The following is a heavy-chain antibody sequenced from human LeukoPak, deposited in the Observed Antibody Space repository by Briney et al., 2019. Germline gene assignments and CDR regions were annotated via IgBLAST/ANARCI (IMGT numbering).Heavy chain of an antibody. Sequence: ASVKVSCKASGYRFSDSYLHWVRQALGQGLEWMGWIIPNSGGTNYAQNFQGRVTMTRDTSLTTAYMELRGLKSDDTAVYYCARELGNCGDDCYSESLQHWGQGTLVIVSS. CDR2: IIPNSGGT. D-gene: IGHD2-21*01. V-gene: IGHV1-2*02. CDR3: ARELGNCGDDCYSESLQH. J-gene: IGHJ1*01. CDR1: GYRFSDSY.